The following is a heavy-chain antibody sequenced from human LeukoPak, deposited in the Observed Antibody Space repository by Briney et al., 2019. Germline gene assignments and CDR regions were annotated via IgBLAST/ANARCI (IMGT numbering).Heavy chain of an antibody. J-gene: IGHJ4*02. D-gene: IGHD7-27*01. Sequence: SETLSLTCTVSGGSISSGSYYWSWIRQPAGKGLEWIGRIYTSGSTNYNPSLKSRVTISVDTSKNQFYLKLSSVTAADTAVYYCARDRTKLGITYYFDYWGQGTLVTVSS. V-gene: IGHV4-61*02. CDR3: ARDRTKLGITYYFDY. CDR1: GGSISSGSYY. CDR2: IYTSGST.